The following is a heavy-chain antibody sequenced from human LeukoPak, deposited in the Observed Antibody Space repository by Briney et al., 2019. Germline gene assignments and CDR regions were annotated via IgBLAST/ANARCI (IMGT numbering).Heavy chain of an antibody. CDR1: GFTFSNAW. CDR2: IKSKTDGGTT. Sequence: GGSLRLSCAASGFTFSNAWMNWVRQAPGKGLEWVGRIKSKTDGGTTDYAAPVKGRFTISRDDSKNTLYLQMNSLKTEDTAVYYCTTGPASYSSGWYFDYWGQGTLVTVSS. V-gene: IGHV3-15*01. J-gene: IGHJ4*02. D-gene: IGHD6-19*01. CDR3: TTGPASYSSGWYFDY.